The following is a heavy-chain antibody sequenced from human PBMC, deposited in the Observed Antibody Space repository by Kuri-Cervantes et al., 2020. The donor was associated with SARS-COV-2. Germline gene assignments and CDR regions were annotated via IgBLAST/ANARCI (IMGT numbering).Heavy chain of an antibody. D-gene: IGHD2-15*01. V-gene: IGHV3-20*04. Sequence: GGSLRLSCAVSGFTFSNYGMNWVRQAPGKGLEWVSGINWNGGSTGYADSVKGRFTISRDNAKNSLYLQMNSLRAEDTAVYYCARDGVSLKGYYYYYMDVWGKGTTVTVSS. CDR3: ARDGVSLKGYYYYYMDV. J-gene: IGHJ6*03. CDR1: GFTFSNYG. CDR2: INWNGGST.